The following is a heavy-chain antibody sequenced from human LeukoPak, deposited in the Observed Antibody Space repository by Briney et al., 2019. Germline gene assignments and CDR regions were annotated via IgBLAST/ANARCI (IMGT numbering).Heavy chain of an antibody. V-gene: IGHV3-21*06. CDR2: ITSGSRYL. CDR1: GFIFSSYS. Sequence: GGSLRLSCEASGFIFSSYSMDWVRQAPGKGLEWVASITSGSRYLYYGDSVKGRFTVSGDNTKNSLHLQMNSLRVDDTAVYYCARPSGYYAFDSWGQGTLVTVSS. J-gene: IGHJ4*02. CDR3: ARPSGYYAFDS. D-gene: IGHD3-22*01.